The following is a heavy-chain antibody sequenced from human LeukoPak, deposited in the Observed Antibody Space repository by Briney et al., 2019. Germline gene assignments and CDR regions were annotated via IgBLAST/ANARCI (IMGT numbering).Heavy chain of an antibody. CDR3: TRQDRYSSSSPDY. CDR2: IYYSGST. Sequence: SETLSLTCTVSGGSISSSTFYWGWIRQPPGKGLEWIGNIYYSGSTYYNPSLKSRVTISVDTSKNQFSLKLSSVTAADTAVYYCTRQDRYSSSSPDYWGQGTLVTVSS. J-gene: IGHJ4*02. V-gene: IGHV4-39*01. CDR1: GGSISSSTFY. D-gene: IGHD6-6*01.